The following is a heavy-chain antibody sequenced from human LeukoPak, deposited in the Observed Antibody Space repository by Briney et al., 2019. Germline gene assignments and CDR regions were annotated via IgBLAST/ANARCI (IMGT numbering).Heavy chain of an antibody. Sequence: SETLSLTCTVSGYSISSGYFWGWIRQFPGKGLEWIGSIYHSGSIFYNPSLKSRVTISLDTSKNQFSLKLSSVTAADTAVYYCAGKYYYDSGGYYYVDYWGQGTLVTVSS. CDR3: AGKYYYDSGGYYYVDY. CDR2: IYHSGSI. J-gene: IGHJ4*02. V-gene: IGHV4-38-2*02. D-gene: IGHD3-22*01. CDR1: GYSISSGYF.